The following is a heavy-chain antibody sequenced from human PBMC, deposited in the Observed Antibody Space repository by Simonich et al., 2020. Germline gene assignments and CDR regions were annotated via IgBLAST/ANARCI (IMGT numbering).Heavy chain of an antibody. V-gene: IGHV4-39*01. D-gene: IGHD6-13*01. Sequence: QLQLQESGPGLVKPSETLSLTCTVSGGSISSSSYYWGWIRQPPGKGLEGIGSIYYSGSTEYNPSLKSRVTISVDTSKNQFSLKLSSGTAADTAVYYCARHAGFAFDIWGQGTMVTVSS. CDR1: GGSISSSSYY. J-gene: IGHJ3*02. CDR3: ARHAGFAFDI. CDR2: IYYSGST.